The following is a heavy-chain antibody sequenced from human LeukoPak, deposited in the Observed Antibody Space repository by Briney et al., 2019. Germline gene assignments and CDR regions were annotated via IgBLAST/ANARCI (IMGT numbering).Heavy chain of an antibody. Sequence: GGSLRLSCEASGLHLSRYWMRWVRPAPGKGLEWVANMKQDGSEIYYVGSVRGRFTISRDNAKNSLYLQMNSLRAEDTAVYYCARRGSYSLFDYWGPGTLVTVSS. J-gene: IGHJ4*02. CDR1: GLHLSRYW. V-gene: IGHV3-7*01. CDR2: MKQDGSEI. CDR3: ARRGSYSLFDY. D-gene: IGHD1-26*01.